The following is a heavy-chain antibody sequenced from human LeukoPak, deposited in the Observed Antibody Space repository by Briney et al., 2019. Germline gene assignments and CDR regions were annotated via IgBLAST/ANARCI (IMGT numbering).Heavy chain of an antibody. CDR1: GFPFIEYS. V-gene: IGHV3-48*01. CDR3: ARDHNYAFDN. CDR2: VGIDSGNT. D-gene: IGHD1-1*01. Sequence: GGSLRLSCTASGFPFIEYSMNWVRQVPGKGLEWIAYVGIDSGNTKYADSVRGRFTISADKTKNPLYLQMNRLRVDDTAVYYCARDHNYAFDNWGQETRVSVAS. J-gene: IGHJ4*02.